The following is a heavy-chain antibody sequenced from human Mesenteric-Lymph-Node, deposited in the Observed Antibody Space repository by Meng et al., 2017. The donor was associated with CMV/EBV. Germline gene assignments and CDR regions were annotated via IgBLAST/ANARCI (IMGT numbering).Heavy chain of an antibody. CDR1: GFTFSTYW. CDR2: IKGDGSDK. J-gene: IGHJ4*02. Sequence: GESLKISCAASGFTFSTYWMNWVRQAPGKGPEWVANIKGDGSDKYYVDSVKGRFTISRDNAKNSLYLQMNSLRDEDTAVYYCAGGSGFLIEYWGQGTLVTVSS. V-gene: IGHV3-7*01. CDR3: AGGSGFLIEY. D-gene: IGHD3-22*01.